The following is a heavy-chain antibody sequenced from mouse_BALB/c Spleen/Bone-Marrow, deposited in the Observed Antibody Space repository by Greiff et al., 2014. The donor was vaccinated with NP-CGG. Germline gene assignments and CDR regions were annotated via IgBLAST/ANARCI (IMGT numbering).Heavy chain of an antibody. CDR1: GYSITSGYY. J-gene: IGHJ4*01. D-gene: IGHD2-14*01. Sequence: VQLQQSGPGLVKPSQSLSLTCSVTGYSITSGYYWNWIRQFPGNKLEWLGYISYDGXXXXXPSXTNRVXITRDTSKNQFFLKLNSVTTEDTATYYCASVEVHAMDYWGQGTSVTVSS. V-gene: IGHV3-6*02. CDR3: ASVEVHAMDY. CDR2: ISYDGXX.